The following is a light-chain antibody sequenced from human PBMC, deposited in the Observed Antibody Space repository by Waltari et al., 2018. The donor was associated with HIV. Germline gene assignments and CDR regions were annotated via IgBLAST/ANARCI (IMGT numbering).Light chain of an antibody. V-gene: IGLV7-43*01. CDR2: SAD. CDR3: LLYYGGRQPTWV. CDR1: TAAVISSPY. J-gene: IGLJ3*02. Sequence: VVTQEPSLTVSPGGTVSLTCTSITAAVISSPYACWAQQRPGQAPRPLIYSADKRHSWTPDHFSGSLLGAKAALTLFGAQPEDEADYFCLLYYGGRQPTWVFGGGTKLTV.